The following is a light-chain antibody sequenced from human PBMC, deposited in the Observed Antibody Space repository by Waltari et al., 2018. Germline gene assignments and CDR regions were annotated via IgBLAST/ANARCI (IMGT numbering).Light chain of an antibody. CDR2: RAS. CDR1: QGIYSW. CDR3: QQYNSYSPVT. J-gene: IGKJ4*01. Sequence: DIQLTQSPSTLSASVGDRVTITCRASQGIYSWLAWYQQKPEKAPKLLIYRASSLESGVPSRFSGSGSVTEFTLTISSLQPDDLATYYCQQYNSYSPVTFGGGTKVEIK. V-gene: IGKV1-5*03.